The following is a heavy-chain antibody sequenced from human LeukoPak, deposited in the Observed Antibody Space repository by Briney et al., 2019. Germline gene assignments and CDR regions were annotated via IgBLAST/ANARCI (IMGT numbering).Heavy chain of an antibody. CDR1: GGSISSSSYY. V-gene: IGHV4-39*01. CDR2: IYYSGST. J-gene: IGHJ6*03. Sequence: SETLSLTCTVSGGSISSSSYYWGWIRQPPGKGLEWIGSIYYSGSTYYNPSLKSRVTISVDTSKNQFSLKLSSVTAADTAVYYCARLYDNYIDVWGKGTTVTVSS. CDR3: ARLYDNYIDV.